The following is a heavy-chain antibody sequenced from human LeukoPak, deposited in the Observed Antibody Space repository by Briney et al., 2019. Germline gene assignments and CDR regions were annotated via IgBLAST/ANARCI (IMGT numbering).Heavy chain of an antibody. V-gene: IGHV3-74*01. D-gene: IGHD2-15*01. CDR1: GFTFSNYW. CDR2: ITSEGSST. J-gene: IGHJ4*02. Sequence: GGSLRLSCAASGFTFSNYWMHWVRQAPGKGLVWVSRITSEGSSTNYADSVKGRFTISRDNAKSTLYLQMNSLRAEDTAVYYCARRYCSGGACYVEYWGQGTLVTVSS. CDR3: ARRYCSGGACYVEY.